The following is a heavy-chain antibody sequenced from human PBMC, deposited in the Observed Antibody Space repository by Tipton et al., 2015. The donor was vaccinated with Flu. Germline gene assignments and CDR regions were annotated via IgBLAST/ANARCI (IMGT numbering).Heavy chain of an antibody. D-gene: IGHD3-10*01. V-gene: IGHV4-38-2*02. CDR2: ISHSGRT. CDR1: DYSISSGYY. Sequence: GLVKPSETLSLICTVSDYSISSGYYWGWIRQPPGEGLEWIGCISHSGRTYYNPSLKSRVTISVDTAKNQFSQRLSSVTAADTAVYYCARSTYHYGSGSSDYWGQGTLVTVSS. CDR3: ARSTYHYGSGSSDY. J-gene: IGHJ4*02.